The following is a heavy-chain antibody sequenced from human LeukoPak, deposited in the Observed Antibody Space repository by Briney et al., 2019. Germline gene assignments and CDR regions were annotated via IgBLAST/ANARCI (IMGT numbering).Heavy chain of an antibody. J-gene: IGHJ4*02. CDR2: ISDSGDYT. CDR1: GFTFSSYA. CDR3: ARGVEPLAANTLAY. Sequence: GGSLRLSCAGSGFTFSSYAMSWVRQAPGKGLEWVSAISDSGDYTYYADSVKGRFTISRDNSKNTLYLHVNSLRAEDTAVYYCARGVEPLAANTLAYWGQGTLVTVSS. D-gene: IGHD1-14*01. V-gene: IGHV3-23*01.